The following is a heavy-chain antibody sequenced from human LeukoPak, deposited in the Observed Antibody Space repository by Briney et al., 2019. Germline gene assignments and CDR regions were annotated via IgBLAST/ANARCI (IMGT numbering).Heavy chain of an antibody. CDR1: GFTFSSYA. Sequence: GGSLRLSCAASGFTFSSYAMSWVRQAPGKGLEWVSAISGSGGSTYYADSVKGRFTISRDNSKNTPYLQMNSLRAEDTAVYYCASGSGYKWYYYYGMDVWGQGTTVTVSS. J-gene: IGHJ6*02. D-gene: IGHD6-25*01. CDR2: ISGSGGST. CDR3: ASGSGYKWYYYYGMDV. V-gene: IGHV3-23*01.